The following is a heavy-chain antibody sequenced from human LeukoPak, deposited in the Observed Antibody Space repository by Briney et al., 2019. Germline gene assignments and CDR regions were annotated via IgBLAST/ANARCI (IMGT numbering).Heavy chain of an antibody. CDR2: IIPIFGTA. Sequence: ASVKVSCKASGGTFSSYAISWVRQAPGQGLEWMGGIIPIFGTANYAQKFQGRVTITADESTSTAYVELSSLRSEDTAVYYCAREAVAGRSGDDYWGQGTLVTVSS. V-gene: IGHV1-69*13. J-gene: IGHJ4*02. CDR3: AREAVAGRSGDDY. D-gene: IGHD6-19*01. CDR1: GGTFSSYA.